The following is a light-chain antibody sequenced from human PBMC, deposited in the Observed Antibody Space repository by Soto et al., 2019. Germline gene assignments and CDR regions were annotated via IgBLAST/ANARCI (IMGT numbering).Light chain of an antibody. J-gene: IGKJ5*01. CDR1: QSVSSN. CDR2: GAS. V-gene: IGKV3-15*01. CDR3: QQYGGSPIT. Sequence: EIVMTQSPATLSVSPGERATLSCRASQSVSSNLAWYQQKPGQAPRLLIYGASTRATGIPARFSGSGSGTEFTLTISRLEPEDFALYYCQQYGGSPITFGQGTRLEI.